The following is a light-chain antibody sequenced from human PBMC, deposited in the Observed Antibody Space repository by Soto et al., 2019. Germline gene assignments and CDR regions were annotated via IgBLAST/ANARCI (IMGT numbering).Light chain of an antibody. V-gene: IGKV1-12*01. CDR3: QQATSFPPVRA. Sequence: DIQMTQSPSSVSASIGDRVTITCRASQRGGGWLVWYQQKPGIAPKAFIYGTTVLQSGVRSRFRGSVSGTEFTRTISRLQPEDFATDFGQQATSFPPVRAFGGGTKVEMK. J-gene: IGKJ4*01. CDR2: GTT. CDR1: QRGGGW.